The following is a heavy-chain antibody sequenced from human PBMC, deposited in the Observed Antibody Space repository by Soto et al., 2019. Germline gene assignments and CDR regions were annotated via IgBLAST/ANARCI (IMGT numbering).Heavy chain of an antibody. CDR2: IYYSGST. CDR3: ARERGTVGDFDY. J-gene: IGHJ4*02. D-gene: IGHD3-16*01. CDR1: GGSIISYY. V-gene: IGHV4-59*01. Sequence: SETLSVTCTVAGGSIISYYWSWIRQPPGKGLEWIGYIYYSGSTNYNPSLKSRVTISVDTSKNQFSLKLSSVTAADTAVYYCARERGTVGDFDYWGQGTLVTVSS.